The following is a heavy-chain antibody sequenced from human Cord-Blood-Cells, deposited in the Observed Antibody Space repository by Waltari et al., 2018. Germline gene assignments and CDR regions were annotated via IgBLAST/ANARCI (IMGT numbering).Heavy chain of an antibody. D-gene: IGHD2-15*01. V-gene: IGHV1-2*04. J-gene: IGHJ6*02. Sequence: QVQLVQSGAEVKKPGASVKVSCKASGYTFTGYYMHWVRQAPGQGLEWMGWINPNSGGTNYAQKVQGLVTMTRDTSISPAYMELSRLRSDDTAVYYCARDMGGGPYYYGMDVWGQGTTVTVSS. CDR1: GYTFTGYY. CDR3: ARDMGGGPYYYGMDV. CDR2: INPNSGGT.